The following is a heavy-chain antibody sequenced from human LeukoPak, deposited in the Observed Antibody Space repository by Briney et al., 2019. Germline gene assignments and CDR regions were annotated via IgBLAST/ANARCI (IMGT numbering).Heavy chain of an antibody. Sequence: GESLKISCKGSGYSFTTYWITWVRQMPGKGLEWMGRIDPSDSYTNYSPSFQGHVTISADKSISTAYLQWSSLKVSDTAMYYCARVIHLGELSLYDYWGQGTLVTVSS. D-gene: IGHD3-16*02. J-gene: IGHJ4*02. V-gene: IGHV5-10-1*01. CDR2: IDPSDSYT. CDR1: GYSFTTYW. CDR3: ARVIHLGELSLYDY.